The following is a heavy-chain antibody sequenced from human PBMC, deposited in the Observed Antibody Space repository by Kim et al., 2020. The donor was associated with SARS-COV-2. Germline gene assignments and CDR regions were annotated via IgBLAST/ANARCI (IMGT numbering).Heavy chain of an antibody. V-gene: IGHV3-23*01. CDR3: AKSIGTLFDTSQFYFDS. D-gene: IGHD1-1*01. CDR1: GFTFSSFG. J-gene: IGHJ4*02. Sequence: GGSLRLSCVASGFTFSSFGMSWVRQAPGQGLEWVAAISNDGVLTNYADSVKGRFTISRDYSTNTLFLQMNSLRADDTAVYYCAKSIGTLFDTSQFYFDSWGQGALVTASS. CDR2: ISNDGVLT.